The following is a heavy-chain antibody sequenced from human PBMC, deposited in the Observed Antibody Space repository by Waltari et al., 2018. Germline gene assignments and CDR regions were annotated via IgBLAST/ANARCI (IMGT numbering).Heavy chain of an antibody. D-gene: IGHD3-16*02. CDR2: INEDGSVK. V-gene: IGHV3-7*01. Sequence: EVQLVESGGGLVEPGGSLRLSCASSGFTLIYSWMTWVRQAPGKGLGWLANINEDGSVKQNVDSVKGRFTISRDNAKNSLYLQMNSLRAEDTAVYYCARDIPAGNSYLDYWGQGTLVTVSS. CDR3: ARDIPAGNSYLDY. CDR1: GFTLIYSW. J-gene: IGHJ4*02.